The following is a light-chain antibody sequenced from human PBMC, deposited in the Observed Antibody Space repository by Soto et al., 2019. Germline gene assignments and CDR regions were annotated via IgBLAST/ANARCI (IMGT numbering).Light chain of an antibody. CDR1: TSNIGTNT. CDR3: AAWDDSRSAWV. Sequence: QSVLTQPPSASGTPGQRVTISCSGSTSNIGTNTVNWYQQVPGTAPKLLIYSDNQRPSGVPDRFSGSKSDTSASLAISGLQSDDEADYYCAAWDDSRSAWVFGGGTKLPVL. J-gene: IGLJ3*02. CDR2: SDN. V-gene: IGLV1-44*01.